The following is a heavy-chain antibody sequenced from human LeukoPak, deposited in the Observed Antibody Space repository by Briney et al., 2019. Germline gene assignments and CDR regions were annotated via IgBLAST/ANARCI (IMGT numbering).Heavy chain of an antibody. Sequence: SETLSLTCTVSGDSISSFYWSWIRQPPGRGLEWIGYIYHSGSTNYNPSLKSRVSISADTSKNQFSLRLTSVTAADTAVYYCARGGVTLDYWGQGTLVTVS. J-gene: IGHJ4*02. D-gene: IGHD1-14*01. CDR2: IYHSGST. CDR1: GDSISSFY. CDR3: ARGGVTLDY. V-gene: IGHV4-59*01.